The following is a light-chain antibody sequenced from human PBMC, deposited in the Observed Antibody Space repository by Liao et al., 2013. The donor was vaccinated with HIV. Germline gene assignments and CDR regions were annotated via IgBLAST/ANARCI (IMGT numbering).Light chain of an antibody. CDR3: QAWDSIAAV. CDR2: QDN. J-gene: IGLJ2*01. V-gene: IGLV3-1*01. CDR1: KLANKY. Sequence: SYELTQPPSVSVSPGQTASITCSGDKLANKYTCWYQQKPGQSPVLVIYQDNKRPSGIPYRFSGSNSGNTATLTISGTQAMDEADYYCQAWDSIAAVFGGGTKLTVL.